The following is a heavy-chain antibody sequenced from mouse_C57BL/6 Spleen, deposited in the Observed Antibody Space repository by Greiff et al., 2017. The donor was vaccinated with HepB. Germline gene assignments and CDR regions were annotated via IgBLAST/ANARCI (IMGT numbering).Heavy chain of an antibody. D-gene: IGHD2-5*01. J-gene: IGHJ2*01. CDR2: INPNNGGT. Sequence: EVQLQQSGPELVKPGASVKISCKASGYTFTDYYMNWVKQSHGKSLEWIGDINPNNGGTSYNQKFKGKATLTVDKSSSTAYMELRSLTSEDSAVYYCARGEAYYSNFDYWGQGTTLTVSS. V-gene: IGHV1-26*01. CDR1: GYTFTDYY. CDR3: ARGEAYYSNFDY.